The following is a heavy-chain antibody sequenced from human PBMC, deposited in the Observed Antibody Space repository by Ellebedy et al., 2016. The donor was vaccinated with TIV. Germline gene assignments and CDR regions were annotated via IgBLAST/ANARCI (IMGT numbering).Heavy chain of an antibody. J-gene: IGHJ3*02. Sequence: AASVTVSCKASGYTFTSYGISWVRQAPGQGLEWMGWISAYNGNTNYAQKLQGRVTMTTDTSTSTAYMELRSLRSDDTAVYYCAVGGDSSGYYYGAFDIWGQGTMVTVSS. V-gene: IGHV1-18*01. CDR2: ISAYNGNT. D-gene: IGHD3-22*01. CDR1: GYTFTSYG. CDR3: AVGGDSSGYYYGAFDI.